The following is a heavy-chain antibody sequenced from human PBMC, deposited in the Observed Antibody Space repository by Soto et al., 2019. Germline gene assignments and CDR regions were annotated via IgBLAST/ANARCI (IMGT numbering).Heavy chain of an antibody. V-gene: IGHV4-31*03. D-gene: IGHD6-13*01. J-gene: IGHJ4*02. CDR2: IYYSGST. Sequence: QVQLQESGPGLVKPSQTLSLTCTVSGGSISSGGYYWSWIRQHPGKCLEWIGYIYYSGSTYYNPSLKSRVTISVDTSKNQFALKLSSVPAADTAVYYCARAAIAAAGPLFDYWGQGTLVTVSS. CDR3: ARAAIAAAGPLFDY. CDR1: GGSISSGGYY.